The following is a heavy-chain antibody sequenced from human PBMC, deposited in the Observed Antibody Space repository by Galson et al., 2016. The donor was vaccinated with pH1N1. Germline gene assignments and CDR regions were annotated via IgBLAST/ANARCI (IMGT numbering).Heavy chain of an antibody. Sequence: LSLTCAVSDYSISSYYFWGWIRQPPGKGLEWIGSIYQGGRTYYNPSLKSRDTISVDTSKNQFSLKLRSVTAADTAVYYCARQSGSQEFGYYFDYWGQGTLVTVSS. V-gene: IGHV4-38-2*01. CDR1: DYSISSYYF. CDR3: ARQSGSQEFGYYFDY. CDR2: IYQGGRT. D-gene: IGHD1-26*01. J-gene: IGHJ4*02.